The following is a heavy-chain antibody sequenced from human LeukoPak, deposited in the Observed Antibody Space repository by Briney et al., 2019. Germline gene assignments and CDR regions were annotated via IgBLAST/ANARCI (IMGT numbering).Heavy chain of an antibody. V-gene: IGHV1-46*01. J-gene: IGHJ5*02. CDR2: INPRGGST. CDR3: ARRDCVGDCYSNWFDP. D-gene: IGHD2-21*02. CDR1: GYTFTNYF. Sequence: GASVKVSYKASGYTFTNYFMYWVRQAPGQGLEWMGIINPRGGSTGYAQKFQGRITMTTDMSTRTVYMELSSLESEDTAVYYCARRDCVGDCYSNWFDPWGQGTLVTVSS.